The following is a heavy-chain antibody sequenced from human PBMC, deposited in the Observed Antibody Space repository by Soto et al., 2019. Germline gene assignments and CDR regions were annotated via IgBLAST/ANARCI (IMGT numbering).Heavy chain of an antibody. J-gene: IGHJ5*02. Sequence: PSETLSLTCTFSGGSIISGDYYWRWIRQPPGKGLEWIGYIYYNGSTYYNPSLKSRVTISVDTSKNQFSLKLSSVTAADTAVYYCARESTLPLRGWFDPWGQGTLVTVSS. D-gene: IGHD1-26*01. CDR3: ARESTLPLRGWFDP. CDR2: IYYNGST. V-gene: IGHV4-30-4*01. CDR1: GGSIISGDYY.